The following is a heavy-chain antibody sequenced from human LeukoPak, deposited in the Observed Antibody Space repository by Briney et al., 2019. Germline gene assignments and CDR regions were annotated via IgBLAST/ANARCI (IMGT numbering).Heavy chain of an antibody. Sequence: GASVKVSCKTSGYTFTNYDINWVRQATGQGLEWLGWMSPNNGNTGYAQKFQGRVTMTRDTSINTAYMELSSLRSEDTAVYYCARDHSDSSGWSFDYRGQGTLVTVSS. V-gene: IGHV1-8*01. CDR1: GYTFTNYD. CDR2: MSPNNGNT. CDR3: ARDHSDSSGWSFDY. J-gene: IGHJ4*02. D-gene: IGHD6-19*01.